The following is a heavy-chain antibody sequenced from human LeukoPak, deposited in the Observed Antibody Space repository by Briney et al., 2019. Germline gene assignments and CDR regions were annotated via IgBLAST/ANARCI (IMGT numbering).Heavy chain of an antibody. Sequence: GASVKVSCKASGYTFTEHFIHWVRQAPGQGLEYMGWIHPASANTVYAQMFHGRVTLTRDTPVTTTYMELRGLRSDDTAVYYCARDLRPANLWGQGTLVTVSS. D-gene: IGHD1-7*01. J-gene: IGHJ4*02. V-gene: IGHV1-2*02. CDR3: ARDLRPANL. CDR1: GYTFTEHF. CDR2: IHPASANT.